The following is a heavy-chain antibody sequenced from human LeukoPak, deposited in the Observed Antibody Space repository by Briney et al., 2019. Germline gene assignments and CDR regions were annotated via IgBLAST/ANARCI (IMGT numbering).Heavy chain of an antibody. Sequence: GGSLRLSCVASGFPFSSYWMTWVRQAPGKGLEWVANIKQDGSKKSYVDSVKGRFTISRDNAKNSLYLQMNSLRAEDTAIYNCTRVGYIDEGIDYWGQGTLVTVSS. CDR3: TRVGYIDEGIDY. D-gene: IGHD5-24*01. CDR1: GFPFSSYW. V-gene: IGHV3-7*04. J-gene: IGHJ4*02. CDR2: IKQDGSKK.